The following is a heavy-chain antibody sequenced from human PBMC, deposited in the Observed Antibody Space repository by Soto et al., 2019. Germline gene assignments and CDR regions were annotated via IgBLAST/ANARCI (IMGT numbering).Heavy chain of an antibody. Sequence: GASVKVSCKASGYTFTSYGISWVRQAPGQGLEWMGWISAYNGNTNYAQKLQGRVTMTTDTSTSTAYMELRSLRSDDTAVYYCARDSYFLYYDFGHAYGLDVWGQGTTVTVSS. CDR3: ARDSYFLYYDFGHAYGLDV. D-gene: IGHD3-3*01. CDR2: ISAYNGNT. CDR1: GYTFTSYG. J-gene: IGHJ6*02. V-gene: IGHV1-18*01.